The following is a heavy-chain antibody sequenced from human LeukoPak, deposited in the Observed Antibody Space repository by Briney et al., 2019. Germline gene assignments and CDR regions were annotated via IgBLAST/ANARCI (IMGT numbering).Heavy chain of an antibody. J-gene: IGHJ4*02. Sequence: PGGSLRLSCAASGFTFSSNYMSWVRQAPGKGLEWVSVIYSGGSTYYADSVKGRFTISRDNSKNTLYLQMNRLRAEDTAVYYCAKVELDYGSGSQIDYWGQGTLVTVSS. CDR2: IYSGGST. CDR3: AKVELDYGSGSQIDY. CDR1: GFTFSSNY. D-gene: IGHD3-10*01. V-gene: IGHV3-66*02.